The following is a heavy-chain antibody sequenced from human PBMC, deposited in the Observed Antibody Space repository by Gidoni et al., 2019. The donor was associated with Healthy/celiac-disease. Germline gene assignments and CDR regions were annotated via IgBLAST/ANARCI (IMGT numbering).Heavy chain of an antibody. CDR2: NNPIFGTA. V-gene: IGHV1-69*01. CDR1: GGIFSSYA. D-gene: IGHD1-1*01. CDR3: AGGTTSYGPGPIDY. J-gene: IGHJ4*02. Sequence: QVQLVPSGAEVKKPGSSVKVSCKASGGIFSSYAISWVRQAPGQGLEWMGGNNPIFGTANYAQKFQGRVTITADESTSTAYMELSSLRSEDTAVYYCAGGTTSYGPGPIDYWGQGTLVTVSS.